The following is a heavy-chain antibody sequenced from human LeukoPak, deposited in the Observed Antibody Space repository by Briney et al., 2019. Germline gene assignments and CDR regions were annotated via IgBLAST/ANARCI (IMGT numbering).Heavy chain of an antibody. CDR3: ARALYGSGSYYTSDY. J-gene: IGHJ4*02. CDR2: IVVGSGNT. D-gene: IGHD3-10*01. CDR1: GFTFTSSA. V-gene: IGHV1-58*01. Sequence: ASVKASCKASGFTFTSSAVQWVRQARGQRLEWIGWIVVGSGNTNYAQKFQERVTITRDMSTSTAYMELSSLRSEDTAVYYCARALYGSGSYYTSDYWGQGTLVTVSS.